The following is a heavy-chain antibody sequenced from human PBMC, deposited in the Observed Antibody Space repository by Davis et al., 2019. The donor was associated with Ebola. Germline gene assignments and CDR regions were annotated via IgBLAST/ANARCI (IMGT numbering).Heavy chain of an antibody. V-gene: IGHV4-59*01. J-gene: IGHJ1*01. CDR2: IYYSGST. CDR1: GGSISSYY. D-gene: IGHD6-13*01. CDR3: ARDGASSSSYFQH. Sequence: PSETLSLTCTVSGGSISSYYWSWIRQPPGKGLEWIGYIYYSGSTNYNPSLKSRVTISVDTSKNQFSLKLSSVTAADTAVYYCARDGASSSSYFQHWGQGTLVTVSS.